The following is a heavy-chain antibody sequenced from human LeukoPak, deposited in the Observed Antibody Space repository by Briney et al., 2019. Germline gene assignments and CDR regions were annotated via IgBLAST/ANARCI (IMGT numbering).Heavy chain of an antibody. Sequence: EGSLRLSCADSGFTVSSNYMRWVRQAPGKGLEWVSVIYSGGSTHYADSVKGRFTISRDNSKNTLYLQMNSLRAEDTAVYYCARDRLHYDSLTGYPADWGQGTLVTVSS. CDR3: ARDRLHYDSLTGYPAD. J-gene: IGHJ4*02. D-gene: IGHD3-9*01. CDR2: IYSGGST. CDR1: GFTVSSNY. V-gene: IGHV3-66*01.